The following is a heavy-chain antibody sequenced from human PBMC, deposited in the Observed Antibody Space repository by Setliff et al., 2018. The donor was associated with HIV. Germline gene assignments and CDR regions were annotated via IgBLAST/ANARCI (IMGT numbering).Heavy chain of an antibody. CDR3: ARDGRDRTTVTIYSLYGMDV. D-gene: IGHD4-17*01. CDR1: GGSISSGSYY. J-gene: IGHJ6*02. V-gene: IGHV4-61*02. Sequence: ASETLSLTCTVSGGSISSGSYYWSWIRQPAGKGLEWIGRIDTSGSTNYNPSLKSRVTISVDTSKNQFSLKLSSVTAADTAVYYCARDGRDRTTVTIYSLYGMDVWGQGTTVTVSS. CDR2: IDTSGST.